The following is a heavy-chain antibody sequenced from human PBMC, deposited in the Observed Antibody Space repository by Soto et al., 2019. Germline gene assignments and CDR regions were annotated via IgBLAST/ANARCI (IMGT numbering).Heavy chain of an antibody. J-gene: IGHJ6*02. D-gene: IGHD6-13*01. V-gene: IGHV1-18*01. Sequence: GASVKVSCKASGYTFTSYGISWVRQAPGQGLEWMGWISAYNGNTNYAQKLQGRVTMTTDTSTSTAYMELRSLRSDDTAVYYCARANIAAFMPSSYYYGMDVWGQGTTVTVSS. CDR1: GYTFTSYG. CDR2: ISAYNGNT. CDR3: ARANIAAFMPSSYYYGMDV.